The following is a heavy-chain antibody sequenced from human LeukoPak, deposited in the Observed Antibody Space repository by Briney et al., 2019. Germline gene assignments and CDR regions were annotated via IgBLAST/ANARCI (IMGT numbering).Heavy chain of an antibody. D-gene: IGHD6-6*01. Sequence: SETLSLTYTVSGGSISSSSYYWGWIRQPPGKGLEWIGSIYYSGSTYYNPSLKSRVTISVDTSKNQFSLKLSSVTAADTAVYYCAKGRIAARPDWFDPWGQGTLVTVSS. J-gene: IGHJ5*02. CDR3: AKGRIAARPDWFDP. CDR1: GGSISSSSYY. V-gene: IGHV4-39*01. CDR2: IYYSGST.